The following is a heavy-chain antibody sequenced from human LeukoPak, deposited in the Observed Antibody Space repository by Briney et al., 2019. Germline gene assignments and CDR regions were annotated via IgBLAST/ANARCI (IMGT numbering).Heavy chain of an antibody. CDR3: ARGYYDSSGYSNTFDI. CDR2: IYYSGNT. V-gene: IGHV4-59*01. J-gene: IGHJ3*02. Sequence: SETLSLTCTVSGASISSYYWSWIRRPPGKGLEWIGYIYYSGNTNYNPSLKSRVTISVDTSKNQFSLKLSSVTAADTAVYYCARGYYDSSGYSNTFDIWGQGTMVTVSS. CDR1: GASISSYY. D-gene: IGHD3-22*01.